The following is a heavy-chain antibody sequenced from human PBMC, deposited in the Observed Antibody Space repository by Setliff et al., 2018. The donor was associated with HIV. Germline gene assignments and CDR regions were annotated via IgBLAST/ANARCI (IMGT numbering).Heavy chain of an antibody. Sequence: KPSETLSLTCTVSGGSFTTYYWSWLRQPPGKELEWIGYFYTSGSTNYSPSLKSRVTISIDTSKNQFSLKLNAVTAADTAVYYCARRPPLTTGREYYFDFWGQGTLVTVSS. D-gene: IGHD1-1*01. V-gene: IGHV4-4*09. CDR1: GGSFTTYY. J-gene: IGHJ4*02. CDR2: FYTSGST. CDR3: ARRPPLTTGREYYFDF.